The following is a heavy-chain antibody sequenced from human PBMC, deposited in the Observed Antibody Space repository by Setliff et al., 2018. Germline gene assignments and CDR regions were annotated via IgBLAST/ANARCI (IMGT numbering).Heavy chain of an antibody. V-gene: IGHV1-2*04. CDR1: GYTFTGYY. CDR2: INPNSGGT. CDR3: AREQLVDRGFDY. J-gene: IGHJ4*02. Sequence: PRPPVKVSCKASGYTFTGYYMHWVRQAPGQGLEWMGWINPNSGGTNYAQKFQGWVTMTRDTSITAAYMELSRLRSEDTAVYYCAREQLVDRGFDYWGQGTLVTVSS. D-gene: IGHD6-6*01.